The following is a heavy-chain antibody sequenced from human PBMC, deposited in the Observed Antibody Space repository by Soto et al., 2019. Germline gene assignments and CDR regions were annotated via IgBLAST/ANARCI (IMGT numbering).Heavy chain of an antibody. D-gene: IGHD6-6*01. CDR3: ASSVAAPRPYYYYMDV. V-gene: IGHV1-18*01. J-gene: IGHJ6*03. CDR2: ISAYNGNT. Sequence: ASVKVSCKASGYTFTSYGISWVRQAPGQGLEWMGWISAYNGNTNYAQKLQGRVTMTTDTSTSTAYMELSSLRSEDTAVYYCASSVAAPRPYYYYMDVWGKGTTVTVSS. CDR1: GYTFTSYG.